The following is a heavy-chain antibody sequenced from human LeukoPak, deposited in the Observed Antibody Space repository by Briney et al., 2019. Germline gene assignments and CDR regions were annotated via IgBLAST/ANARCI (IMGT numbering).Heavy chain of an antibody. CDR3: ARRKLYYYGSGSYYNGDAFDI. Sequence: GESLRISCKGSGYSFTSYWISWVRQMPGKGLEWMGRIDPSDSYTNYSPSFQGHVTISADKSISTAYLQWSSLKASDTAMYYCARRKLYYYGSGSYYNGDAFDIWGQGTMVTVSS. CDR2: IDPSDSYT. V-gene: IGHV5-10-1*01. D-gene: IGHD3-10*01. CDR1: GYSFTSYW. J-gene: IGHJ3*02.